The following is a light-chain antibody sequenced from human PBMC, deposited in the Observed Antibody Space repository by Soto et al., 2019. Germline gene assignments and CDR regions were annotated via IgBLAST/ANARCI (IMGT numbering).Light chain of an antibody. V-gene: IGLV2-14*01. CDR1: SSDIGSNNY. J-gene: IGLJ3*02. CDR2: EVS. CDR3: SSYTTTTRL. Sequence: QSALTQPASVSGSPGQSITISCTGTSSDIGSNNYVSWFQQRPGKAPTLIIYEVSNRPSVVSNHFSGSKSGNTASLTISGRLPEDEAEYYCSSYTTTTRLFGGGTKLTVL.